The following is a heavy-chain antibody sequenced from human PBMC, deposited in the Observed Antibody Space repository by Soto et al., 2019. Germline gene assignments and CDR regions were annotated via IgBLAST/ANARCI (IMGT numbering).Heavy chain of an antibody. J-gene: IGHJ4*02. V-gene: IGHV1-69*02. CDR1: GGTFSSYT. D-gene: IGHD5-18*01. Sequence: QVQLVQSGAEVKKPGSSVKVSCKASGGTFSSYTISWVRQAPGQGLEWMGRIIPILGIANYAQKFQGRVTITADKSTSTAYMELSSLRSEDTAVYYCARATKRGYSYGNFDYWGQGTLVTVSS. CDR2: IIPILGIA. CDR3: ARATKRGYSYGNFDY.